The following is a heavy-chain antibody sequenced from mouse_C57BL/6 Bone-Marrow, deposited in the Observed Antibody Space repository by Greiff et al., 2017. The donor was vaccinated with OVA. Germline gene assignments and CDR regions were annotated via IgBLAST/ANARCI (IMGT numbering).Heavy chain of an antibody. J-gene: IGHJ3*01. D-gene: IGHD1-1*01. Sequence: EVKLMESGPGLVKPSQSLSLTCSVTGYSITSGYFWNWIRQFPGNKLEWMGYISYDGSNNYNPSLKNRISLTRDTSNNQFFLKLNSVTTEDTATYYCARDQDGSSDGFAYWGQGTLVTVSA. CDR2: ISYDGSN. CDR3: ARDQDGSSDGFAY. CDR1: GYSITSGYF. V-gene: IGHV3-6*01.